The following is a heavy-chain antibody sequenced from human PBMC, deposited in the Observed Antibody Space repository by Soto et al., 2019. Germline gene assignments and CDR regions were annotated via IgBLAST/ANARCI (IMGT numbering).Heavy chain of an antibody. CDR1: GYNFATSW. CDR2: IYPDDSET. V-gene: IGHV5-51*01. Sequence: PGESLKISCKGSGYNFATSWIAWVRQMPGKGLEWMGIIYPDDSETRYAPSFLGQVTISTDKSVSTAYLQWSSLRASDTAIYYCARRDGTRTILLPVASFDSWGQGTLVTVSS. D-gene: IGHD2-2*01. CDR3: ARRDGTRTILLPVASFDS. J-gene: IGHJ5*01.